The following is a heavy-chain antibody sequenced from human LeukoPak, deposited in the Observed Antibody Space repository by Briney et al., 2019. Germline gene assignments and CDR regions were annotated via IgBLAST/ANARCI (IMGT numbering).Heavy chain of an antibody. CDR2: IYTSGST. J-gene: IGHJ3*02. CDR1: GYSISSGYH. Sequence: SETLSLTCVVSGYSISSGYHWGWIRQPAGKGLEWIGRIYTSGSTNYNPSLKSRVTISVDTSKNQFSLKLSSVTAADTAVYYCAINYYYDSSGYYYEGAFDIWGQGTMVTVSS. V-gene: IGHV4-38-2*01. CDR3: AINYYYDSSGYYYEGAFDI. D-gene: IGHD3-22*01.